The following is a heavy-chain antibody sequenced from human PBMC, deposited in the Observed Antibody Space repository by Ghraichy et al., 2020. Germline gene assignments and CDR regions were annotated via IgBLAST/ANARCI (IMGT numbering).Heavy chain of an antibody. CDR1: GFAFNSYA. V-gene: IGHV3-30*04. Sequence: GSLRLSCAGSGFAFNSYAMHWVRQAPGKGLEWVALISYDGSKKYYADSVKGRFTISRDNSENTLLLQMNSLRAEDAAVFYCAREFPNGNFDYWGQGTLVSVSS. J-gene: IGHJ4*02. CDR2: ISYDGSKK. D-gene: IGHD1-26*01. CDR3: AREFPNGNFDY.